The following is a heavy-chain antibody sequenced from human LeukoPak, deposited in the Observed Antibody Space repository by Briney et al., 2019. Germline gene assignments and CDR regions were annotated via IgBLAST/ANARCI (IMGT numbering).Heavy chain of an antibody. Sequence: SETLSLTCAVYGGSFSGYYWNWIRQPPGEGLEWIGEINHSGSTNYNPSLKSRVTISVDTSKNQFSLKLSSVTAADTAVYYCARGRDIVVVPAGEPYYYYGMDVWGQGTTVTVSS. CDR3: ARGRDIVVVPAGEPYYYYGMDV. J-gene: IGHJ6*02. CDR1: GGSFSGYY. D-gene: IGHD2-2*01. CDR2: INHSGST. V-gene: IGHV4-34*01.